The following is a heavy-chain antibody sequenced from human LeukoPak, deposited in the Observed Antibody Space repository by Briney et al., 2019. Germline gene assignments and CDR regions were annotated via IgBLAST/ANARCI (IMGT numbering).Heavy chain of an antibody. D-gene: IGHD2-8*02. CDR1: GFTFSSSA. CDR2: IRHHGNNK. V-gene: IGHV3-30*02. Sequence: GGSLRLSCGASGFTFSSSAMHWVRQGPGKGLEWVAYIRHHGNNKYYADSVKGRFTISRDNSKRSLYLQMNSLRADDTAVYYCAKDGSWLCIDWGQGTLVRVSS. CDR3: AKDGSWLCID. J-gene: IGHJ4*02.